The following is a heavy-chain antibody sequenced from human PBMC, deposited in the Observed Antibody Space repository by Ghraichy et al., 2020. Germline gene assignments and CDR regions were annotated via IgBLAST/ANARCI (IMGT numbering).Heavy chain of an antibody. CDR3: ARDPPAAGTGTFG. J-gene: IGHJ4*02. D-gene: IGHD6-13*01. Sequence: GESLNISCAASGVIVGNNYMNWVRQAPGKGLEWVSLIYSGGDTRYADSVKGRFIISRDNSKNTLYLQIHSLRVEDTAVYYCARDPPAAGTGTFGWGQGTLVTVSS. CDR1: GVIVGNNY. CDR2: IYSGGDT. V-gene: IGHV3-66*01.